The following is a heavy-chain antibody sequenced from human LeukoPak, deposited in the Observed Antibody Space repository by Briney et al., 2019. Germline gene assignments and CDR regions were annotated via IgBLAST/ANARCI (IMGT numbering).Heavy chain of an antibody. Sequence: GGSLRLSCAASGFTFDDYGMSWVRQAPGKGLEWFSGINWNGGSTGYADSVKGRFTISRDNAKNSLYLQMNSLRAEDTALYHCARERGAFDQLLSDAFDIWGQGTMVTVSS. CDR1: GFTFDDYG. CDR3: ARERGAFDQLLSDAFDI. D-gene: IGHD2-2*01. J-gene: IGHJ3*02. V-gene: IGHV3-20*01. CDR2: INWNGGST.